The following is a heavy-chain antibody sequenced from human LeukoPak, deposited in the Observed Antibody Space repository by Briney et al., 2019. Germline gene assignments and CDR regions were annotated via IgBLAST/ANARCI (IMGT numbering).Heavy chain of an antibody. V-gene: IGHV3-33*01. CDR3: ARDRQLNWFDP. D-gene: IGHD1-1*01. CDR2: IWYDGSNK. J-gene: IGHJ5*02. CDR1: GFTFSSYG. Sequence: PGGSLRLSCAASGFTFSSYGMHWVRQAPGKGLEWVAVIWYDGSNKYYADSVKGRLTISRDNSKNTLYPQMNSLRAEDTAVYYCARDRQLNWFDPWGQGTLVTVSS.